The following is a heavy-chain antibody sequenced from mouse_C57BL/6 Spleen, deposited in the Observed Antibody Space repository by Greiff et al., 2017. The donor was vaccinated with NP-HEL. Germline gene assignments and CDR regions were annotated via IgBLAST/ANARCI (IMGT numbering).Heavy chain of an antibody. D-gene: IGHD4-1*01. CDR2: ISNGGGST. CDR1: GFTFSDYY. V-gene: IGHV5-12*01. Sequence: EVKLEESGGGLVQPGGSLKLSCAASGFTFSDYYMYWVRQTPEKRLEWVAYISNGGGSTYYPDTVKGRFTISRDNAKNTLYLQMSRLKSEDTAMYYCARLSGPGGYFDVWGTGTTVTVSS. CDR3: ARLSGPGGYFDV. J-gene: IGHJ1*03.